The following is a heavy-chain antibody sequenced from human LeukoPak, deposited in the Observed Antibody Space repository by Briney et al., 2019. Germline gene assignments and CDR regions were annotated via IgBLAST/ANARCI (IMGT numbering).Heavy chain of an antibody. CDR3: ARGHTAVTRHFDF. J-gene: IGHJ4*02. V-gene: IGHV3-30*03. CDR2: ISYDGSNK. D-gene: IGHD4-17*01. Sequence: GRSLRLSCAASGFTFSSYSIHWVRQAPGKGLEWVAVISYDGSNKYYADSVKGRFTISRDNSKNTLYLEMNSLRTEDTAVYYCARGHTAVTRHFDFWGQGTLVTVSS. CDR1: GFTFSSYS.